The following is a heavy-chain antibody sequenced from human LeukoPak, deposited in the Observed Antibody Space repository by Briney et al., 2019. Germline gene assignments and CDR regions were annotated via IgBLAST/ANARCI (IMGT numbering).Heavy chain of an antibody. J-gene: IGHJ4*02. D-gene: IGHD2-2*01. CDR2: IYSSGSA. CDR1: GGSISSNNYY. CDR3: ARERREQLLPPYTRSVTYFDY. V-gene: IGHV4-39*07. Sequence: SETLSLTCTVSGGSISSNNYYWAWIRQPPGKGLEWIGSIYSSGSASYNPSLKSRVSIVLDTSKNQFSLKLSSVTAADTAVYYCARERREQLLPPYTRSVTYFDYWGQGTLVTVSS.